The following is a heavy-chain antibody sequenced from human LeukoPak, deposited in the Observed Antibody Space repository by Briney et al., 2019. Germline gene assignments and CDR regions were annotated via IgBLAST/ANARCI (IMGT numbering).Heavy chain of an antibody. D-gene: IGHD4-17*01. CDR1: GFTFSDYY. J-gene: IGHJ5*02. V-gene: IGHV3-11*06. CDR2: ISSSSSYT. Sequence: GGSLRLSCAASGFTFSDYYMSWIRQAPGKGLEWVSYISSSSSYTNYADSVKGRFTISRDNAKNSLYLQVNSLRAEDTAVYYCARATTTVTTDWFDPWGQGTLVTVSS. CDR3: ARATTTVTTDWFDP.